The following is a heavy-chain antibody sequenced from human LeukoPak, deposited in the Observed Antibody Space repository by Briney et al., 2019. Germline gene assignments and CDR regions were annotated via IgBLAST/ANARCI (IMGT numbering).Heavy chain of an antibody. CDR2: ISYDGSNK. V-gene: IGHV3-30-3*01. J-gene: IGHJ4*02. CDR1: GFTFSCYA. Sequence: GGSLRLSCAASGFTFSCYAMHWVRQAPGKGLEWVAVISYDGSNKYYADSVKGRFTISRDNSKNTLYLQMNSLRAEDTAVYYCARVDGYDILTGYYIPFDYWGQGTLVTVSS. D-gene: IGHD3-9*01. CDR3: ARVDGYDILTGYYIPFDY.